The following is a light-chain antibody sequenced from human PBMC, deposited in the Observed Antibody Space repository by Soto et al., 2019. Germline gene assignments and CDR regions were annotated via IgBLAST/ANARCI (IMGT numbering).Light chain of an antibody. CDR3: QQYTNWPPWT. CDR2: DAS. V-gene: IGKV3-15*01. CDR1: QSVSNN. Sequence: ILMTQSPATLSVSPGERATLSWRASQSVSNNLAWYQQKPGQAPRLLIYDASTRATGIPARVSGSGSGTEFTLTISGLQSEDFAVYYCQQYTNWPPWTFGQGTKVEIK. J-gene: IGKJ1*01.